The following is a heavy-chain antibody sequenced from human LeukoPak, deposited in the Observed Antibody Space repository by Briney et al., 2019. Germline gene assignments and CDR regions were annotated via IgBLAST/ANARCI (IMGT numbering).Heavy chain of an antibody. D-gene: IGHD1-26*01. V-gene: IGHV3-23*01. J-gene: IGHJ4*02. CDR1: GFTFSSHA. Sequence: GGSLRLSCAASGFTFSSHALDWVRQAPGKGLELVSAISGSGSNTFYAESVKGRIAIFRDNSKNMVYLQMNSLRAEDTAVYYCAKSIDRVGEDYWGQGTLVTVSS. CDR3: AKSIDRVGEDY. CDR2: ISGSGSNT.